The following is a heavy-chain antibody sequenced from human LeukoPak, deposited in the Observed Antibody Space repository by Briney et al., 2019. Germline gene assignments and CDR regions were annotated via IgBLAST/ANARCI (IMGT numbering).Heavy chain of an antibody. Sequence: PGGSLRLSCAASGFTFSRNGMHWGRQAPGKGLEWVAVILPDGSDKYYADSVTGRFTISRDNSKNTLYLQMNRLRADDTAVYYCAKNARDSVLDLWGQGTMVTVSS. V-gene: IGHV3-33*06. CDR2: ILPDGSDK. CDR3: AKNARDSVLDL. CDR1: GFTFSRNG. J-gene: IGHJ3*01.